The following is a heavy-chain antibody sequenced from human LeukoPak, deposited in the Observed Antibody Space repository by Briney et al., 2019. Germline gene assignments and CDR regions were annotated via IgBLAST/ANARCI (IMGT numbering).Heavy chain of an antibody. CDR3: AKDRGDSSGYLDY. D-gene: IGHD3-22*01. CDR2: ISGSGGST. Sequence: GGSLRLSCAASGFTFSSYAMSWVRQAPGKGLEWVSGISGSGGSTYYADSVKGRFTISRDNSKNTLYLQMNSLRAEDTAVYYCAKDRGDSSGYLDYWGQGTLVTVSS. V-gene: IGHV3-23*01. J-gene: IGHJ4*02. CDR1: GFTFSSYA.